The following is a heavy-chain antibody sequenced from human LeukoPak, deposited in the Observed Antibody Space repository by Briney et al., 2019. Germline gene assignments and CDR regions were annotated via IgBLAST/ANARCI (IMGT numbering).Heavy chain of an antibody. J-gene: IGHJ4*02. Sequence: SVKVSCKASGYTFTGYYMHWVRQAPGQGLEWMGRIIPILGIANYAQKFQGRVTITADKSTSTAYMELSSLRSEDTAVYYCAAGSYRRTPLTFDYWGQGTLVTVSS. V-gene: IGHV1-69*02. CDR3: AAGSYRRTPLTFDY. CDR1: GYTFTGYY. CDR2: IIPILGIA. D-gene: IGHD3-16*02.